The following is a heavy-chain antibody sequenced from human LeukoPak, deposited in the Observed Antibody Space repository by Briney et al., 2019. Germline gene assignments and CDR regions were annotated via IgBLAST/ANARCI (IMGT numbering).Heavy chain of an antibody. CDR2: ISTKGDRT. V-gene: IGHV3-64*02. Sequence: GGSLRLSCAASGFTFSSYVMHWVRQAPGKGLEYVSAISTKGDRTYYADSVKDRLTISRDNSKNTLYLQMGSLRAEDMAVYYCARGAAAGTEDYWGQGTLVTVAS. D-gene: IGHD6-13*01. J-gene: IGHJ4*02. CDR3: ARGAAAGTEDY. CDR1: GFTFSSYV.